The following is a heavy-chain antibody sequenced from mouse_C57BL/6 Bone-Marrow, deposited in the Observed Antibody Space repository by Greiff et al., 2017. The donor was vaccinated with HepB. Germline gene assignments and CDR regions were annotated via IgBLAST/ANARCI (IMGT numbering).Heavy chain of an antibody. CDR1: GFNIKDDY. V-gene: IGHV14-4*01. CDR2: IDPENGDT. CDR3: TGGYYFHFDY. Sequence: VQLQQSGAELVRPGASVKLSCTASGFNIKDDYMHWVKQRPEQGLEWIGGIDPENGDTEYASKFQGKATITADTSSKTAYLQLSSLTSEDTAVYYCTGGYYFHFDYWGQGTPLTVSS. J-gene: IGHJ2*01. D-gene: IGHD2-3*01.